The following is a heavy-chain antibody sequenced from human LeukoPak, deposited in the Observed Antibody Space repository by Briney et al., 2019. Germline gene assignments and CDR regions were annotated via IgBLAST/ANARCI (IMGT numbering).Heavy chain of an antibody. CDR2: IYPGDSDT. J-gene: IGHJ4*02. D-gene: IGHD6-19*01. CDR3: ARHPNTYSSGWYVDY. V-gene: IGHV5-51*01. CDR1: GYSFTSYW. Sequence: GESLKISCKGSGYSFTSYWIGWVRQMPGKGLEWMGIIYPGDSDTRYSPSFQGQVTISADKSISTAYLQWSSLKASDTAMYYCARHPNTYSSGWYVDYWGQGTLVTVPS.